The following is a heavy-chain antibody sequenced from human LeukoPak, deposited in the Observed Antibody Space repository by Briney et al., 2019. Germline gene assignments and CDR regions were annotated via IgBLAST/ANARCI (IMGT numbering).Heavy chain of an antibody. Sequence: SETLSLTCAVYGGSFSGYYWSWIRQPPGKGLEWIGEINHSGSANYNPSLKSRVTISVDTSKNQFSLKLSSVTAADTAVYYCARRARRGIVATIGDYVDYQDIFDYWGQGTLVTVSS. CDR1: GGSFSGYY. CDR2: INHSGSA. V-gene: IGHV4-34*01. J-gene: IGHJ4*02. CDR3: ARRARRGIVATIGDYVDYQDIFDY. D-gene: IGHD5-12*01.